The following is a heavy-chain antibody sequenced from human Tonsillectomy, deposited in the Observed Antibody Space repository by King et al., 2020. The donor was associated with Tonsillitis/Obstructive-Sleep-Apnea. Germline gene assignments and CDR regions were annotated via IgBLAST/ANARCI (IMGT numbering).Heavy chain of an antibody. CDR3: AKGSIYDYSDEDFDY. J-gene: IGHJ4*02. D-gene: IGHD4-11*01. V-gene: IGHV3-30*18. CDR1: GFTFSSYG. Sequence: VQLVESGGGVVQPGRSLRLSCAASGFTFSSYGMHWVRQAPGKGLEWVAVISYDGSNTYYADSVKGRFTISRDNSKNTLYLQMNSLRAEDTAVYYCAKGSIYDYSDEDFDYWGQGTLVTVSS. CDR2: ISYDGSNT.